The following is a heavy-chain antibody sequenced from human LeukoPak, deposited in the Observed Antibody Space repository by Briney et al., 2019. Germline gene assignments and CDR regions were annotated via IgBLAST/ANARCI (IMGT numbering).Heavy chain of an antibody. CDR3: ATVGSGSYRD. J-gene: IGHJ4*02. CDR2: FFSSGTT. D-gene: IGHD1-26*01. CDR1: GGPITSYY. Sequence: SETLSLTCTVSGGPITSYYWSWIRQPPGKGLEWIGHFFSSGTTNYNPSLKSRVTMSVDTSTNQFSLNLSSVTAADSALYYCATVGSGSYRDWGQGTLVTVSS. V-gene: IGHV4-4*07.